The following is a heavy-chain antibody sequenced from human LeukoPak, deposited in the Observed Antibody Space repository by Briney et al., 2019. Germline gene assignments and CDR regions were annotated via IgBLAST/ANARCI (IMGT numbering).Heavy chain of an antibody. J-gene: IGHJ3*02. CDR3: ARAYDSSGYYYRKNAFDI. V-gene: IGHV4-4*07. Sequence: KPSETLSLTCTVSGGSISSYYWSWIRQPAGKGLEWLGRIYTSGSTNYNPSLKSRVTMSVDTSKNQFSLKLSSVTAADTAVYYCARAYDSSGYYYRKNAFDIWGQGTMVTVSS. CDR2: IYTSGST. CDR1: GGSISSYY. D-gene: IGHD3-22*01.